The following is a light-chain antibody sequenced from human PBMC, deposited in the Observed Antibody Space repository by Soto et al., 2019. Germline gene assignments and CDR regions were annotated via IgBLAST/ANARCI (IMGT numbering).Light chain of an antibody. CDR2: ENY. V-gene: IGLV1-51*01. Sequence: QSVLTQPPSVSAAPGQKVSISCSGSSSNIGQNYVSWYQQLPGTAPKLLIFENYKRPSGIPDRFSGSKSDTSATLGITGLQTDDEADYYCGTWDSSLTAEVFGGGTQLTVL. J-gene: IGLJ2*01. CDR3: GTWDSSLTAEV. CDR1: SSNIGQNY.